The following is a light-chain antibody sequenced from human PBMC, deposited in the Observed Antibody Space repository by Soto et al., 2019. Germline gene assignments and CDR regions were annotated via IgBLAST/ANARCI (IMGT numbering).Light chain of an antibody. Sequence: DIYMTQSPSTLSASLLYVFTITCLASQSISSWLAWYQQKPGKARKLLIYKASSLESGVPSRFSGSGSGTEFTLTISSLQPDDFATYYCQQYNSYPSTFGQGTKVDI. CDR2: KAS. CDR1: QSISSW. V-gene: IGKV1-5*03. J-gene: IGKJ1*01. CDR3: QQYNSYPST.